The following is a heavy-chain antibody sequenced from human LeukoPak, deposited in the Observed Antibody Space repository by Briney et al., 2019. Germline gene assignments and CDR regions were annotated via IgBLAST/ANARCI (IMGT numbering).Heavy chain of an antibody. V-gene: IGHV3-53*01. J-gene: IGHJ4*02. CDR1: GFTVSSDS. D-gene: IGHD6-13*01. Sequence: SGGSLRLSCAASGFTVSSDSMSWVCQAPGKGLEWVSVIYSGGHTYYADSVKGRFTISRDNSKNTLYLQMNSLRAEDTAVYYCARGSQIAAAGILDYWGQGTLVTVSS. CDR2: IYSGGHT. CDR3: ARGSQIAAAGILDY.